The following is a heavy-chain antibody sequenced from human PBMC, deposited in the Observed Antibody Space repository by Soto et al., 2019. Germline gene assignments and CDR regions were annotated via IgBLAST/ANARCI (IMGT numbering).Heavy chain of an antibody. V-gene: IGHV3-30*03. Sequence: QVQLVESGGGVVQPGRSLRLSCAASGFTFSSYGMHWVRQAPGKGLEWVAVISYDGSNKYYADSVKGRFTISRVNSKNTLYLQMNSLRAEDTAVYYCARSPYSVSYLAYFDYWGQGTLVTVSS. CDR1: GFTFSSYG. CDR2: ISYDGSNK. D-gene: IGHD1-26*01. CDR3: ARSPYSVSYLAYFDY. J-gene: IGHJ4*02.